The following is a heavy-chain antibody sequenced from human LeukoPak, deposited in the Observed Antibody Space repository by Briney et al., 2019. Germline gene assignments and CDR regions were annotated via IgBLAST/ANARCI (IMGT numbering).Heavy chain of an antibody. CDR3: ARLAIEDYFDY. J-gene: IGHJ4*02. D-gene: IGHD2-21*01. CDR1: GGSISSYY. V-gene: IGHV4-4*08. CDR2: IYTSGNT. Sequence: SETLSLTCTVSGGSISSYYWSWIRQPPGKGLEWIGYIYTSGNTNYNPSLKSRVIISVDTSKNQFSLKLSSVTAADTAVYYCARLAIEDYFDYWGQGTLVTVSS.